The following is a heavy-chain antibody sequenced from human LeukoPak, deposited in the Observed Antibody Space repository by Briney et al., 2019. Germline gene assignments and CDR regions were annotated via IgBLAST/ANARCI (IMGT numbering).Heavy chain of an antibody. D-gene: IGHD4-23*01. J-gene: IGHJ4*02. Sequence: GGSLRLSCAASGFTVSSNYMSWVRQAPGKGLECVSVIYSGGSTYYADSVKGRFTISRDNSKNTLYLQMNSLRAEDTAVYYCAREGDDYGGNYYFDYWGQGTLVTVSS. CDR3: AREGDDYGGNYYFDY. V-gene: IGHV3-53*01. CDR2: IYSGGST. CDR1: GFTVSSNY.